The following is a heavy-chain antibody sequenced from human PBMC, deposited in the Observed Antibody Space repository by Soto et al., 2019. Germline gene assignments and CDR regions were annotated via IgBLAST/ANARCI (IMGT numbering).Heavy chain of an antibody. CDR1: GGSISSSSYY. D-gene: IGHD3-3*01. V-gene: IGHV4-39*01. Sequence: SETLSLTCTVSGGSISSSSYYWGWIRQPPGKGLEWIGSIYYSGSTYYNPSLKSRVTISVDTSKNQFSLKLSSVTAADTAVYYCARQMKRITIFGVVNWFDPWGQGTLVTVSS. CDR2: IYYSGST. J-gene: IGHJ5*02. CDR3: ARQMKRITIFGVVNWFDP.